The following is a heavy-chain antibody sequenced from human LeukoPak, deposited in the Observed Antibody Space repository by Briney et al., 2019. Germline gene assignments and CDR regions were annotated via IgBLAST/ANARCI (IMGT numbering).Heavy chain of an antibody. CDR2: IYPGDSDT. V-gene: IGHV5-51*01. CDR1: GYSFTSYW. J-gene: IGHJ3*02. D-gene: IGHD3-22*01. CDR3: ARRPAYYYDSSGYLDAFDI. Sequence: HGESLKISCKGSGYSFTSYWIGWVRQMPGKGLEWMGIIYPGDSDTRYSPSFQGQVTISADKSISTAYLQWSSLKASDTAMYYCARRPAYYYDSSGYLDAFDIWGQGTMVTVSS.